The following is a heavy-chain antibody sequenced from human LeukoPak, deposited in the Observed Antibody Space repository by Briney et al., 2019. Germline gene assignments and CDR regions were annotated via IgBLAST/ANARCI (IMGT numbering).Heavy chain of an antibody. D-gene: IGHD6-13*01. CDR1: GFTFSSYW. J-gene: IGHJ4*01. CDR2: IKQDGGEK. CDR3: ARDGTAPGLYFAL. Sequence: GGSLRLSCAVSGFTFSSYWMNWVRQAPGKGLEWVASIKQDGGEKYYVDSVKDRFTISRVNAKNSLYLKMSSLRAEDTAVYYCARDGTAPGLYFALWGQGTLVTVSS. V-gene: IGHV3-7*01.